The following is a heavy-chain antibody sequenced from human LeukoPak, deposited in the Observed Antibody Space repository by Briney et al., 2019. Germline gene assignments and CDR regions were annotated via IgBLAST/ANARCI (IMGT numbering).Heavy chain of an antibody. J-gene: IGHJ4*02. V-gene: IGHV4-61*05. CDR1: GGSISRTDSY. CDR2: IYYSGST. Sequence: SETLSLTCTVSGGSISRTDSYWDWIRQPPGKGLEWIGYIYYSGSTNYNPSLKSRVTISVDTSKNQFSLKLSSVTAADTAVYYCARGSVGATAFDYWGQGTLVTVSS. CDR3: ARGSVGATAFDY. D-gene: IGHD1-26*01.